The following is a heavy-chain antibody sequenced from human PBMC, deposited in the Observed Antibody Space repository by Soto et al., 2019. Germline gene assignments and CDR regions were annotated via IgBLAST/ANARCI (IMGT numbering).Heavy chain of an antibody. CDR3: AKAKFDFWDGYEY. V-gene: IGHV3-23*01. CDR1: GFSFSTYA. Sequence: EVQLLESGGGLVQPGGSLRLSCAASGFSFSTYAMHWVRQAPGKGLEWVSAISGSGGSTYYAASVKGRFTISRDNSKSTLYLQMKRLRAEDTAVYYGAKAKFDFWDGYEYWGQGTLVTVSS. J-gene: IGHJ4*02. D-gene: IGHD3-3*01. CDR2: ISGSGGST.